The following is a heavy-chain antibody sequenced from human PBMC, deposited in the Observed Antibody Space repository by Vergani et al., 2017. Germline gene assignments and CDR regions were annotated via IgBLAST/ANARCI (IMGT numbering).Heavy chain of an antibody. Sequence: QVQLVQSGAEVKKPGSPVKVSCKASGGTFSSYAISWVRQAPGQGLEWMGGIIPIFGTANYAQKFQGRVTITADESTSTAYMELSSLRSEDTAVYYCASGRAVVVVAAMESEFDYWGQGTLVTVSS. V-gene: IGHV1-69*01. J-gene: IGHJ4*02. D-gene: IGHD2-15*01. CDR2: IIPIFGTA. CDR3: ASGRAVVVVAAMESEFDY. CDR1: GGTFSSYA.